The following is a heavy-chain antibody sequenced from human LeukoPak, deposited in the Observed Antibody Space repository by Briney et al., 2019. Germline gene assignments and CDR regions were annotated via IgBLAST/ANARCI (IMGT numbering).Heavy chain of an antibody. Sequence: GRPLRLSCAASGFTFSSYGMHWVRQAPGKGLEWVAVIWYDGSNKYYADSVKGRFTISRDNSKNTLYLQMNSLRVEDTAVYYCAKGEDDSSTYSPLHYWGQGTLVTVSS. CDR1: GFTFSSYG. J-gene: IGHJ4*02. CDR2: IWYDGSNK. CDR3: AKGEDDSSTYSPLHY. V-gene: IGHV3-33*06. D-gene: IGHD6-13*01.